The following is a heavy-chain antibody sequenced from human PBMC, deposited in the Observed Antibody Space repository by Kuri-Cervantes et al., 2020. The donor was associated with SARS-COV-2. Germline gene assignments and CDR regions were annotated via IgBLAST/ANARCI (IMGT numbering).Heavy chain of an antibody. CDR1: GFTVSSNY. J-gene: IGHJ4*02. CDR3: ARDSINWGYDY. D-gene: IGHD7-27*01. Sequence: LSLTCAASGFTVSSNYMSWVRQAPGKGLEWVSVIYSGGSTYYADSVKGRFTISRDNAKNSLYLQMNSLRAEDTAVYYCARDSINWGYDYWGQGTLVTVSS. CDR2: IYSGGST. V-gene: IGHV3-66*01.